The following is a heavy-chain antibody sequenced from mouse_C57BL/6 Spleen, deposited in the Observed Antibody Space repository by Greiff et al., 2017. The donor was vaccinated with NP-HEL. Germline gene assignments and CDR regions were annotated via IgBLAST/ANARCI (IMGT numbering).Heavy chain of an antibody. CDR3: ARGGYYGSSYDYAMDY. Sequence: QVQLQQPGAELVRPGSSVKLSCKASGYTFTSYWMHWVKQRPIQGLEWIGNIDPSDSETHYNQKFKDKATLTVDKSSSTAYMQLSSLTSVDAAVYYCARGGYYGSSYDYAMDYWGQGTSVTVSS. J-gene: IGHJ4*01. CDR1: GYTFTSYW. CDR2: IDPSDSET. D-gene: IGHD1-1*01. V-gene: IGHV1-52*01.